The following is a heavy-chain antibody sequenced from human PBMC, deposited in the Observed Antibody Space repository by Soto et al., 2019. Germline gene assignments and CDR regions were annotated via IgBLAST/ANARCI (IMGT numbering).Heavy chain of an antibody. J-gene: IGHJ4*02. CDR3: ARDIWFERSKCLAY. V-gene: IGHV3-33*01. CDR2: IWYDGSKA. D-gene: IGHD3-10*01. Sequence: QVHLVASGGGVVQPDRSLRLSCAASGFTFNTFGMHWVRQAPGKGLEWVAVIWYDGSKAYYADSVKGRFTISRDNSKNPLYLEMNGLRAEDTAVYYCARDIWFERSKCLAYWGQGTLVTVSS. CDR1: GFTFNTFG.